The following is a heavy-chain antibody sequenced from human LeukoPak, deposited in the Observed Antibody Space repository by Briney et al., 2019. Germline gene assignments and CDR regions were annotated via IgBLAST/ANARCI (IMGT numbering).Heavy chain of an antibody. D-gene: IGHD3-22*01. V-gene: IGHV3-23*01. CDR3: ARQGYDSSGLFDY. CDR1: GFTFSSYA. CDR2: ISGSGGST. J-gene: IGHJ4*02. Sequence: GGSLRLSCAASGFTFSSYAMSWVRQAPGKGLEWVSAISGSGGSTYYADSVKGRFTISRDNSKNTLYLQMNSLRAEDTAVYYCARQGYDSSGLFDYWGQGTLVTVSS.